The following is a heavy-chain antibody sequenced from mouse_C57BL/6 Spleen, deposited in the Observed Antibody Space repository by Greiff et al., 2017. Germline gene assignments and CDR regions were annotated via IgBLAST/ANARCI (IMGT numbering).Heavy chain of an antibody. CDR3: TRSGYYGNYIAWFAY. Sequence: QVQLQQSGAELVRPGASVTLSCKASGYTFTDYEMHWVKQTPVHGLEWIGAIDPETGGTAYNQKFKGKAILTADKSSSTAYMELRSLTSEDSAVYYCTRSGYYGNYIAWFAYWGQGTLVTVSA. J-gene: IGHJ3*01. D-gene: IGHD2-1*01. CDR2: IDPETGGT. V-gene: IGHV1-15*01. CDR1: GYTFTDYE.